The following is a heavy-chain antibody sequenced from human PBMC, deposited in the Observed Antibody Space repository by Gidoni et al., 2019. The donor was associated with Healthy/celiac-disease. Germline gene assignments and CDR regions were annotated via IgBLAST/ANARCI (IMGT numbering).Heavy chain of an antibody. CDR2: ISYDGSNK. CDR3: ARDHYGDYYWVY. CDR1: GVTFSSYA. Sequence: QVQLVESGGGVVQPGRSVRLSWAASGVTFSSYAMHWVRQAPGKGLEWVAVISYDGSNKYYADSVKGRFTISRDNSKNTLYLQMNSLRAEDTAVYYCARDHYGDYYWVYWGQGTLVTVSS. V-gene: IGHV3-30-3*01. J-gene: IGHJ4*02. D-gene: IGHD4-17*01.